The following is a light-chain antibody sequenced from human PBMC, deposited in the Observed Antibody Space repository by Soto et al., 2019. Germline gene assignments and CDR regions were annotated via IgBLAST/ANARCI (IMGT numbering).Light chain of an antibody. CDR2: LGS. J-gene: IGKJ5*01. Sequence: EIVMTQSPLSLPVTPGEAASISCRSSQSLLHTNGYNYLDWYLQRPGHSPQLLIYLGSNRASGVPDRFSASGSGTDFTLKISRMEAGDVGVYYCMRALQTPVTFGQGTRLEIK. CDR1: QSLLHTNGYNY. CDR3: MRALQTPVT. V-gene: IGKV2-28*01.